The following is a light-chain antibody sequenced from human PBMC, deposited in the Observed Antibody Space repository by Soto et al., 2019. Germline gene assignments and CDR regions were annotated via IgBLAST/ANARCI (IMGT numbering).Light chain of an antibody. CDR3: CSYAGIYTLV. CDR2: NVN. Sequence: QSALTQPRSVSESPGQSVTIACTGTSSDVGGYHYVSWYQHHPGKAPKLMIFNVNERPSGVPARFSGSKSGNTASLTISGLQAEDEADYYCCSYAGIYTLVFGGGTKLTVL. CDR1: SSDVGGYHY. V-gene: IGLV2-11*01. J-gene: IGLJ2*01.